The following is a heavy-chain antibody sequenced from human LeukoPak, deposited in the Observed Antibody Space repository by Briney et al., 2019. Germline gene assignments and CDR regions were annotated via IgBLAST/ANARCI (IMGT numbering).Heavy chain of an antibody. D-gene: IGHD2-2*02. CDR1: GFTFSSYG. V-gene: IGHV3-30*02. CDR2: IRYDGSNK. Sequence: GGSLRLSCAASGFTFSSYGMHWVRQAPGKGLEWVAFIRYDGSNKYYADSVKGRFTISRDNSKNTLYLQMNSLRAEDMALYYCARGGGYCSSTSCYTGYFDYWGQGTLVTVSS. J-gene: IGHJ4*02. CDR3: ARGGGYCSSTSCYTGYFDY.